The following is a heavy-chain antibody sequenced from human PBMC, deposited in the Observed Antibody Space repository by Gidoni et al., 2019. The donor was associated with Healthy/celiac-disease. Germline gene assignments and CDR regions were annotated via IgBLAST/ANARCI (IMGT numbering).Heavy chain of an antibody. CDR2: ISSSGSTI. Sequence: EVQLVESGGGLVQPGGSLRLSCAASGFTFRSYEMNWVRQAPGKGLEWVSYISSSGSTIYYADSVKGRFTISRDNAKNPLYLQMNSLRAEDTAVYYCARKRYYGSVITKIIRVGEFDPWGQGTLVTVSS. J-gene: IGHJ5*02. V-gene: IGHV3-48*03. CDR1: GFTFRSYE. CDR3: ARKRYYGSVITKIIRVGEFDP. D-gene: IGHD3-10*01.